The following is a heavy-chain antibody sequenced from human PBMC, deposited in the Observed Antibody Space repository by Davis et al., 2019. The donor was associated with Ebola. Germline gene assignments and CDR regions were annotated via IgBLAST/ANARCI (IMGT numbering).Heavy chain of an antibody. D-gene: IGHD3-3*01. CDR1: GFTFSSYG. Sequence: GGSLRLSCAASGFTFSSYGMHWVRQAPGKGLEWVANIKQDGSEKYYVDSVKGRFTISRDNAKNSLYLQMNSLRAEDTAVYYCAREAGVVIFDYWGQGTLVTVSS. J-gene: IGHJ4*01. CDR2: IKQDGSEK. CDR3: AREAGVVIFDY. V-gene: IGHV3-7*03.